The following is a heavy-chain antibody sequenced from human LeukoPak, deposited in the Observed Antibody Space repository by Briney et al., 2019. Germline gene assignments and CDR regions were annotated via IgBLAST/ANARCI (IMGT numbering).Heavy chain of an antibody. CDR2: ISSDGSDT. CDR3: VRVIITTTSLGADF. CDR1: GFTFSSYW. J-gene: IGHJ4*02. Sequence: PGGSLRLSCAASGFTFSSYWMHWVRQAPGKGLVWVSRISSDGSDTSYADSVKGRFSISRDNAKNTLYLHMNSLRAEETALYYCVRVIITTTSLGADFWGQGILVTVSS. D-gene: IGHD3-10*01. V-gene: IGHV3-74*01.